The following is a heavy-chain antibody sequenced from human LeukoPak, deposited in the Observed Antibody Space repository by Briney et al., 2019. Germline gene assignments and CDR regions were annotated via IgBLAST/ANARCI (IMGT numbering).Heavy chain of an antibody. CDR1: GFIFSENA. J-gene: IGHJ4*02. D-gene: IGHD3-10*01. Sequence: GGSLRLSCVASGFIFSENAMNWVRQAPGKGLEWISHTDTNGWKTYYADSVRGRFTMSRDNAKNSLYLQMNSLRDEDTAVYHCARYASGSHYKDPFDHWGPGTQVTVSS. CDR3: ARYASGSHYKDPFDH. CDR2: TDTNGWKT. V-gene: IGHV3-48*02.